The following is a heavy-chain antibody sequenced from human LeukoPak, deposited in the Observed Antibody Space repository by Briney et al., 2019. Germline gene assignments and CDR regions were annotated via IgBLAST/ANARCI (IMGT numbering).Heavy chain of an antibody. Sequence: GASVKVSCKVSGYTLTELSMHWVRQAPGKGLEWMGGFDPEDGETIHAQKFQGRVTMTEDTSTDTAYMELSSLRSEDTAVYYCATGKYCSGGSCYENYYYYMDVWGKGTTVTVSS. J-gene: IGHJ6*03. D-gene: IGHD2-15*01. CDR3: ATGKYCSGGSCYENYYYYMDV. CDR2: FDPEDGET. CDR1: GYTLTELS. V-gene: IGHV1-24*01.